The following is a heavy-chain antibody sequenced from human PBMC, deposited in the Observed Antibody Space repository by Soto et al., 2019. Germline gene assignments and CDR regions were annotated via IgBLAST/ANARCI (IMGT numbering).Heavy chain of an antibody. Sequence: PGGSLRLSCAASGFTFSSYSMNWVRQAPGKGLEWVSSISSSSSYIYYADSVKGRFTISRDNAKNSLYLQMNSLRAEDTAVYYCARDIPRYSSSWYRSHDAFDIWGQGTMVTVSS. CDR3: ARDIPRYSSSWYRSHDAFDI. J-gene: IGHJ3*02. CDR2: ISSSSSYI. CDR1: GFTFSSYS. D-gene: IGHD6-13*01. V-gene: IGHV3-21*01.